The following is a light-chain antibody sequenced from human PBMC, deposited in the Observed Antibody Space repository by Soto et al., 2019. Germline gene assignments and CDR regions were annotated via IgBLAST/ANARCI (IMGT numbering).Light chain of an antibody. V-gene: IGKV4-1*01. CDR3: QQYHDTRFT. CDR1: QSVLHRSNNRNY. Sequence: IEMTQSPDSLAVSLGERATINCTSSQSVLHRSNNRNYLAWYQKKSGQPTKLLISWASSRESGVPDRFSRSGSGTDFTLTLSSLQAEDVAVYYCQQYHDTRFTFGQGTRLEIK. CDR2: WAS. J-gene: IGKJ5*01.